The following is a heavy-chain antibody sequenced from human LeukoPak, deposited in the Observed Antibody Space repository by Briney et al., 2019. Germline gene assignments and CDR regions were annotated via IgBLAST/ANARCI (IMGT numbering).Heavy chain of an antibody. Sequence: GGALRLSCSASGFTFSSYAMHWVRQAPGKGLEYVSAISSNGGSTYYADSVKGRFTISRDNSKNTLYLQMSSLRPEDTAVYYCVKGIVVVTARAFDYWGQGTLVTVSS. CDR1: GFTFSSYA. V-gene: IGHV3-64D*06. CDR2: ISSNGGST. D-gene: IGHD2-21*02. CDR3: VKGIVVVTARAFDY. J-gene: IGHJ4*02.